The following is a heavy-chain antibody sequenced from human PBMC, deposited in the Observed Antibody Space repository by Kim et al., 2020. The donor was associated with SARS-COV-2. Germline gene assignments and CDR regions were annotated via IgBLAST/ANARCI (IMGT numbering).Heavy chain of an antibody. D-gene: IGHD5-12*01. CDR2: ISSSSSYI. J-gene: IGHJ4*02. CDR1: GFTFSSYS. Sequence: GGSLRLSCAASGFTFSSYSMNWVRQAPGKGLEWVSSISSSSSYIYYADSVKGRFTISRDNAKNSLYLQMNSLRAEDTAVYYCEGGGSGYDRDFDYWGQGTLVTVSS. V-gene: IGHV3-21*01. CDR3: EGGGSGYDRDFDY.